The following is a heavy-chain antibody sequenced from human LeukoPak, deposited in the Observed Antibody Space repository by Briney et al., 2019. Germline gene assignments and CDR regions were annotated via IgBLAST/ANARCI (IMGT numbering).Heavy chain of an antibody. CDR3: ARDEAGSGYIDY. CDR2: IYISGTT. V-gene: IGHV4-4*07. CDR1: VGSISSYY. D-gene: IGHD3-22*01. Sequence: SETLSLTCSVSVGSISSYYWSWIRQPPGKGLEWIGRIYISGTTNYNSSLKSRITMSLDTSKNQLSLKLSSVTAADTAVYYCARDEAGSGYIDYWGQGTLVTVSS. J-gene: IGHJ4*01.